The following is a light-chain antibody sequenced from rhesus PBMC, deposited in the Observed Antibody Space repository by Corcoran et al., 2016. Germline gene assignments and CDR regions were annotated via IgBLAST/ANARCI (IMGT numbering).Light chain of an antibody. V-gene: IGKV1-28*01. CDR3: LQHVSFPHS. CDR2: AAS. Sequence: DIQMTQSPSSLSASIGDTVTITCRASQGIRSSLNWFQHKPGRAPKLLIYAASTLERGVPSSFSDSGSGTQFTLTINSLQPEDVATYYYLQHVSFPHSFGQGTKVEIK. CDR1: QGIRSS. J-gene: IGKJ2*01.